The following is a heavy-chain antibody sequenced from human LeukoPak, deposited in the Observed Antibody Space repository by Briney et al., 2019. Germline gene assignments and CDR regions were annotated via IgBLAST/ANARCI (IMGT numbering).Heavy chain of an antibody. CDR3: ARQRIGDVDY. V-gene: IGHV4-39*01. Sequence: SETLSLTCTVSGGSISSSSYYWGWIRQPPGKGLEWIGSIYYSGSTYYNPSLKSRVTISVDTSKNQFSLKLSSVTAADTAVYYCARQRIGDVDYWGQGTLVTVPS. CDR2: IYYSGST. D-gene: IGHD1-26*01. J-gene: IGHJ4*02. CDR1: GGSISSSSYY.